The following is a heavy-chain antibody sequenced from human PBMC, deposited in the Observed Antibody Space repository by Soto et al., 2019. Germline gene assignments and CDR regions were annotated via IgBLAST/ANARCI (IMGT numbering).Heavy chain of an antibody. CDR3: ARDLWVEPELYYYGMDV. D-gene: IGHD1-1*01. Sequence: PSETLSLTCAVSGGSISSSNWWSWVRQPPGKGLEWIGEIYHSGSTNCNPSLKSRVTISVDTSKNHFSLRLTSVTAADTAVYYCARDLWVEPELYYYGMDVWGQGTTVTVSS. J-gene: IGHJ6*02. CDR1: GGSISSSNW. V-gene: IGHV4-4*02. CDR2: IYHSGST.